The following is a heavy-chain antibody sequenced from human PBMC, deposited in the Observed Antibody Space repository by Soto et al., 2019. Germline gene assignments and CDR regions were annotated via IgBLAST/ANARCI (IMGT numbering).Heavy chain of an antibody. CDR1: GFTFDDYA. CDR2: ISWNSGSI. V-gene: IGHV3-9*01. D-gene: IGHD2-2*01. J-gene: IGHJ3*02. Sequence: LRLSCAASGFTFDDYAMHWVRQAPGKGLEWVSGISWNSGSIGYADSVKGRFTISRDNAKNSLYLQMNSLRAEDTALYYCAKDFHFLVIPAAPDAFDNWGQGTMVTVSS. CDR3: AKDFHFLVIPAAPDAFDN.